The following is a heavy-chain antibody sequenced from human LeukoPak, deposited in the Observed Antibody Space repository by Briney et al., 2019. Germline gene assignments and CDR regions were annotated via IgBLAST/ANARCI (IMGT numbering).Heavy chain of an antibody. Sequence: SVKVSCKASGGTFSSYAISWVRQAPGQGLEWMGGIIPIFGTANYAQKFQGRVTITADESTSTAYMELSSLRSEDTAVYYCARGRQWLGFFDYWGQGTLVTVSS. V-gene: IGHV1-69*01. CDR1: GGTFSSYA. CDR2: IIPIFGTA. D-gene: IGHD6-19*01. J-gene: IGHJ4*02. CDR3: ARGRQWLGFFDY.